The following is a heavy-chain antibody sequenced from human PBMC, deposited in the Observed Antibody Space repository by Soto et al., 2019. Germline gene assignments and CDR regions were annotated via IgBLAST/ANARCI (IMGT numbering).Heavy chain of an antibody. D-gene: IGHD3-10*01. CDR3: ARDDEYSGNGMDV. J-gene: IGHJ6*02. V-gene: IGHV3-33*01. CDR2: ILNDGSNR. Sequence: QVQLVESGGGVVQPGRSLRLSCAASEFTFSNYGMHWARQAPGKGLEWVAVILNDGSNRYHADSVKDRFTISRDNSKKTLYLQMNSLRAEDTAVYYCARDDEYSGNGMDVWGQGTTVTVS. CDR1: EFTFSNYG.